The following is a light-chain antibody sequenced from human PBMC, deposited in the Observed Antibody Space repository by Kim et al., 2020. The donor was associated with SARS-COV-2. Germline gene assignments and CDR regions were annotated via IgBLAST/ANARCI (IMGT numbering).Light chain of an antibody. J-gene: IGLJ3*02. CDR3: QTWGTGIWV. Sequence: ASVKLTCPRGSGDSSYAIAWHQQQPEKGPRYLMKLNSDGSHSKGDGIPDRFSGSSSGAERYLTISSLQSEDETDYYCQTWGTGIWVFGGGTQLTVL. CDR1: SGDSSYA. V-gene: IGLV4-69*01. CDR2: LNSDGSH.